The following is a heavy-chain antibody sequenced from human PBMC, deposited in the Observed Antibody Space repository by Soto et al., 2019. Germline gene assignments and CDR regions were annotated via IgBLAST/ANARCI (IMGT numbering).Heavy chain of an antibody. CDR3: ASLKRQPYYYDSSGRNWLDP. J-gene: IGHJ5*02. Sequence: SETLSLTCAVYGGSFSGYYWSWIRQPPGKGLEWIGEINHSGSTNYNPSLKSRVTISVGTSKNQFSLKLSSVTAADTAVYYCASLKRQPYYYDSSGRNWLDPCGQGTLVTVSS. D-gene: IGHD3-22*01. CDR2: INHSGST. CDR1: GGSFSGYY. V-gene: IGHV4-34*01.